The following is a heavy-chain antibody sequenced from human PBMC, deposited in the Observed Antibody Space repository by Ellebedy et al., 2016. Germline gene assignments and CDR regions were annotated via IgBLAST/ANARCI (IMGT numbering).Heavy chain of an antibody. Sequence: GESLKISXAASGFTLNVYGMNWVRQAPGKGLEWVSYISPRTTMRFYADSVKGRFSISRDNAKNSLYLQMNSLRVEDTAIYYCAGWAGDDNSWGQGTLVTVSS. CDR2: ISPRTTMR. J-gene: IGHJ4*02. CDR3: AGWAGDDNS. CDR1: GFTLNVYG. V-gene: IGHV3-48*04. D-gene: IGHD7-27*01.